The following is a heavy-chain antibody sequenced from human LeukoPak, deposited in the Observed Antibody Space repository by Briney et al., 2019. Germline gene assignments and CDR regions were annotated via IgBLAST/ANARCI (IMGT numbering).Heavy chain of an antibody. V-gene: IGHV3-30*02. D-gene: IGHD3-22*01. Sequence: GGSLRLSCAASGFTFSSYGMHWVRQAPGKGLEWVAFIRYDGSNKYYADSVKGRFTISRDNSKNTLYLQMNSLRAEDTAVYYCARNPSPGDITMIVVVITGDYWGQGTLVTVSS. CDR2: IRYDGSNK. J-gene: IGHJ4*02. CDR1: GFTFSSYG. CDR3: ARNPSPGDITMIVVVITGDY.